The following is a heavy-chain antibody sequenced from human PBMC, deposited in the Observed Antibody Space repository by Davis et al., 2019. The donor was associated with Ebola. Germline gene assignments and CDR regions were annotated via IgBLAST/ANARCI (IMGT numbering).Heavy chain of an antibody. J-gene: IGHJ2*01. V-gene: IGHV3-53*01. CDR1: GFIVSDKY. CDR2: LYRDGRT. D-gene: IGHD4-17*01. CDR3: ARHASGDFWYFGL. Sequence: PGGSLRLSCAASGFIVSDKYMSWVRQAPGKGPEWVSVLYRDGRTYYADSVKGRFTISRDNSKNMLYLQMNSLRAEDTAVYYCARHASGDFWYFGLWGRGTLVTVSS.